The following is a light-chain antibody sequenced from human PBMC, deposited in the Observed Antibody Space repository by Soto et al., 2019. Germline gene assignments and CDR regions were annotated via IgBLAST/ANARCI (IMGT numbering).Light chain of an antibody. CDR1: QSVLYSSNNKNY. CDR2: WAS. CDR3: HQYYSTPPA. Sequence: DIVMTQSPDSLAVSLGERATINCKSSQSVLYSSNNKNYLAWYQQRPGQPPKLLIHWASTRESGVPDRFSGSGSGKDFTLTISSLQAEDVAVYYCHQYYSTPPAFGQGTKVEIK. J-gene: IGKJ1*01. V-gene: IGKV4-1*01.